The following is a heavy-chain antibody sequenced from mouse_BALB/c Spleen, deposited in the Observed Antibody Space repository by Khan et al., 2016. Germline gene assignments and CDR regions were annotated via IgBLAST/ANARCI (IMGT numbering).Heavy chain of an antibody. J-gene: IGHJ1*01. CDR3: TRWATWFFDV. Sequence: QVQLQQSGAELVRPGPSVKISCKASGYTFTNYWLGWVKQRPGHGLEWIGDIYPGVGYINYTEKFKGKATMTAGTSSSTTYRQLSSLTSEDSAVYFCTRWATWFFDVWGAGTTVTVSS. CDR1: GYTFTNYW. D-gene: IGHD3-1*01. CDR2: IYPGVGYI. V-gene: IGHV1-63*02.